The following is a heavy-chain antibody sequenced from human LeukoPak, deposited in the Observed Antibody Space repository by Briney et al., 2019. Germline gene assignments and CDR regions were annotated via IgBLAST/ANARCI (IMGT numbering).Heavy chain of an antibody. V-gene: IGHV3-30*02. Sequence: PGGSLRLSCAASGFTFSSYGMHWVRQAPGKGLEWVAFIRYDGSNKYYADSVKGRFTISRDNSKNTLHLQMNSLRAEDTAVYYCAKDHIVWGYGSGSYPDYWGQGTLVTVSS. CDR3: AKDHIVWGYGSGSYPDY. CDR1: GFTFSSYG. CDR2: IRYDGSNK. J-gene: IGHJ4*02. D-gene: IGHD3-10*01.